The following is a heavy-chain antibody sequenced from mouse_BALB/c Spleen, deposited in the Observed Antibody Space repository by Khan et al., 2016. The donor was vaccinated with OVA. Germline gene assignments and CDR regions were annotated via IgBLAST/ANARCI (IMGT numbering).Heavy chain of an antibody. CDR1: GYSFTLYS. V-gene: IGHV1-26*01. D-gene: IGHD2-14*01. CDR3: ARGYDFFAS. J-gene: IGHJ3*01. Sequence: EVQLQQSGPDLVKPGASVKISCKASGYSFTLYSMSWVKQSHGKSLEWIGRVNPNTDNINYNQEFKGKAILTVDKSSNTAYMELRSLTSEDSAVYFCARGYDFFASWRQATLVTVSA. CDR2: VNPNTDNI.